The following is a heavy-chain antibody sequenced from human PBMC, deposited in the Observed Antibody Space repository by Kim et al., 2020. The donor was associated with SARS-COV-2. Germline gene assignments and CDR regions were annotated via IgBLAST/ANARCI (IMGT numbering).Heavy chain of an antibody. D-gene: IGHD3-9*01. CDR3: ARETNWYYDIYPGFDP. CDR1: GFTFSSYW. CDR2: IKQDGSEK. J-gene: IGHJ5*02. Sequence: GGSLRLSCAASGFTFSSYWMSWVRQAPGKGLEWVANIKQDGSEKYYVDSVKGRFTISRDNAKNSLYLQMNSLRAEDTAVYYCARETNWYYDIYPGFDPWGQGTLVTVSS. V-gene: IGHV3-7*01.